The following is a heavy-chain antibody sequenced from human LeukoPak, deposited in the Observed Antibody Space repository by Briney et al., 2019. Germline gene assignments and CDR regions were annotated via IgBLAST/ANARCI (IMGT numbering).Heavy chain of an antibody. CDR1: GYTFTSYG. Sequence: ASVKVSCKASGYTFTSYGISWVRQAPGQGLEWMGWISAYNGNTNYAQKLQGRVTMTTDTSTSTAYMELRSLRSDDTAVYYCAREPPLYSGSYSTYDYWGQGTLVTVSS. CDR3: AREPPLYSGSYSTYDY. J-gene: IGHJ4*02. CDR2: ISAYNGNT. V-gene: IGHV1-18*01. D-gene: IGHD1-26*01.